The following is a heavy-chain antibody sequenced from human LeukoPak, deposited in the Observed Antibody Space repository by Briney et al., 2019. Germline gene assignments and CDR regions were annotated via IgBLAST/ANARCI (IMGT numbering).Heavy chain of an antibody. CDR1: GGSISPYY. CDR3: ARVSFFRGTLSQVDY. D-gene: IGHD3-16*01. V-gene: IGHV4-59*12. CDR2: IYSSANT. J-gene: IGHJ4*02. Sequence: PSETLSLTCTVSGGSISPYYWSWIRQPPGKGLEWIGYIYSSANTNYNPSLKGRVTMSVDTSKNQFSLKLSSVTAADTAVYYCARVSFFRGTLSQVDYWGQGTLVTVSS.